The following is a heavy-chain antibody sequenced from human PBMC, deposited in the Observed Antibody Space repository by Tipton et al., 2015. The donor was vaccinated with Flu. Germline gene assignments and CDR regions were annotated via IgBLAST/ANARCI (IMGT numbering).Heavy chain of an antibody. CDR3: VRDGGDRNWRNYCDY. CDR1: GFTFSSYS. Sequence: SLRLSCAVSGFTFSSYSMNWVRQAPGKGLEWVSSISSSSTYIYYADSVKGRFTISRDNAKNSLYLQMNSLRAEDTAVYYCVRDGGDRNWRNYCDYWGQGTLVTVSS. V-gene: IGHV3-21*01. J-gene: IGHJ4*02. CDR2: ISSSSTYI. D-gene: IGHD2-21*01.